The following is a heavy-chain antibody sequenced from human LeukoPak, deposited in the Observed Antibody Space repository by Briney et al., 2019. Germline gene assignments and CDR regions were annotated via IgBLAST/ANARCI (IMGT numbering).Heavy chain of an antibody. CDR1: GFTFVDYG. CDR3: ARDNWEQWLVYRTYYYFDY. Sequence: GGSLRLSCAASGFTFVDYGNINWNGGSTGYADSVKGRFTISRDNAKNSLYLQMNSLRAEDTALYYCARDNWEQWLVYRTYYYFDYWGQGTLVTVSS. CDR2: INWNGGST. V-gene: IGHV3-20*04. D-gene: IGHD6-19*01. J-gene: IGHJ4*02.